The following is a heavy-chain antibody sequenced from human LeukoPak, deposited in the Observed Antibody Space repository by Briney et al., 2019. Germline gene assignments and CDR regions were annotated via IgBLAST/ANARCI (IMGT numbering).Heavy chain of an antibody. J-gene: IGHJ4*02. CDR2: IHYSGTT. Sequence: SETLPLTCTVSGASVTSTNYFWAWIRQPPGKGLEWIGTIHYSGTTYYNPSLESRLTISVDTSKKQFSLRLNSVTAADTSVYFCARRDYDDNPPWHWGPGTLVTVSS. D-gene: IGHD4-23*01. CDR1: GASVTSTNYF. CDR3: ARRDYDDNPPWH. V-gene: IGHV4-39*01.